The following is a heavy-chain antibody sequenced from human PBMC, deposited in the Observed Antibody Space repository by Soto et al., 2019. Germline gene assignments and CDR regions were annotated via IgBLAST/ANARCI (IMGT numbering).Heavy chain of an antibody. V-gene: IGHV4-59*01. D-gene: IGHD1-26*01. CDR3: ASGVSSYYYYGMDV. CDR2: IYYSGST. J-gene: IGHJ6*02. Sequence: PSETLSLTCTVSGGSISSYYWSWIRQPPGKGLEWIGYIYYSGSTNYNPSLKSRVTISVDTSKNQFSLKLSSVTAADTAVYYCASGVSSYYYYGMDVWGQGTTVPVSS. CDR1: GGSISSYY.